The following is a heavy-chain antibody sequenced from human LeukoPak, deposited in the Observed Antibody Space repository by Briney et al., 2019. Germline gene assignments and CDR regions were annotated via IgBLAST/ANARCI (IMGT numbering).Heavy chain of an antibody. CDR3: ARAPSHLDWLSPHDAFDI. V-gene: IGHV1-18*01. CDR1: GYTFTSYG. J-gene: IGHJ3*02. CDR2: ISAYNGNT. D-gene: IGHD3-9*01. Sequence: GASVKVSCKASGYTFTSYGISWVRQAPGQGLEWMGWISAYNGNTNYAQKLQGRVTMTTGTSTSTAYMELRSLRSDDTAVYYCARAPSHLDWLSPHDAFDIWGQGTMVTVSS.